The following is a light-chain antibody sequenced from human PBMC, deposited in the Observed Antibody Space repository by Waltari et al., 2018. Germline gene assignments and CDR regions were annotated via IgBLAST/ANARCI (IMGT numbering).Light chain of an antibody. J-gene: IGLJ2*01. Sequence: QSALTQPRSVSGSPGQSVTISCTGTSSDVGGYNYVSWYQQHPGKAPKPMIHDVNKRPSGVPDRFSGSKSGNTASLTISGLQAEDEADYYCCSYAGSYIFGVFGGGTKLTVL. CDR2: DVN. CDR1: SSDVGGYNY. V-gene: IGLV2-11*01. CDR3: CSYAGSYIFGV.